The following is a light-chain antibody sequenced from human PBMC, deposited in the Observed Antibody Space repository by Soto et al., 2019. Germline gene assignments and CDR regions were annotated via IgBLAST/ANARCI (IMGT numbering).Light chain of an antibody. CDR3: AAWDGSLDGRFV. J-gene: IGLJ1*01. Sequence: QSALTQPPSASGTPGQTVTISCSGSSSNIGNNYVNWYQQFPGTAPKLLIYSNNQRPAGVPDRFSGSKSGTSASLAISGLRSEDEADYFCAAWDGSLDGRFVFGSGTKLTVL. V-gene: IGLV1-47*02. CDR2: SNN. CDR1: SSNIGNNY.